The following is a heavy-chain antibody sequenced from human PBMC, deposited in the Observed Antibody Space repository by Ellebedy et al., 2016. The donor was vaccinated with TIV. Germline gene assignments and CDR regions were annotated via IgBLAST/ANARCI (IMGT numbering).Heavy chain of an antibody. V-gene: IGHV3-9*01. CDR1: GFTFDDYA. J-gene: IGHJ5*02. Sequence: GGSLRLSXAASGFTFDDYAMHWVRQAPGKGLEWVSGISWNSGSIGYADSVKGRFTISRDNAKNSLYLQMNSLRAEDTALYYCAKDTNMIFGVVKGWFDPWGQGTLFTVSS. CDR3: AKDTNMIFGVVKGWFDP. D-gene: IGHD3/OR15-3a*01. CDR2: ISWNSGSI.